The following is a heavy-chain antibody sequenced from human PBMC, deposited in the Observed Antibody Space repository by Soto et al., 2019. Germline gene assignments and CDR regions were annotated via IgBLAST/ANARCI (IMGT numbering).Heavy chain of an antibody. J-gene: IGHJ3*02. V-gene: IGHV1-69*04. CDR3: ARDVGDYGAFDI. CDR2: IIPILGIA. Sequence: ASVKVSCKASGGTFSSYTISWVRQAPGQGLEWMGRIIPILGIANYAQKFQGRVTITAEKSKSTAYMELSSLRSEETAVYYCARDVGDYGAFDIWGQGTMVTVSS. D-gene: IGHD4-17*01. CDR1: GGTFSSYT.